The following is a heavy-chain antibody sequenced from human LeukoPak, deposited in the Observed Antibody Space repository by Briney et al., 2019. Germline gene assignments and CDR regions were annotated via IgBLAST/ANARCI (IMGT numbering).Heavy chain of an antibody. Sequence: RSGRSLRLSCAASGFTFDDYAMHGFRQAPGKGLEWVSGISWNSGSIGYADSVKGRFTISRDNPKNSLYLQMTSLRAEDTALYYCAKDMIPKPYDDDSSGYFYCWGQGTLVTVSS. D-gene: IGHD3-22*01. J-gene: IGHJ4*02. CDR3: AKDMIPKPYDDDSSGYFYC. CDR1: GFTFDDYA. CDR2: ISWNSGSI. V-gene: IGHV3-9*01.